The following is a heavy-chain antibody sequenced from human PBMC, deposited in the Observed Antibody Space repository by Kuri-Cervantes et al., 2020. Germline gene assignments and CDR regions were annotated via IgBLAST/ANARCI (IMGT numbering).Heavy chain of an antibody. D-gene: IGHD2-2*01. CDR2: INPSGGST. Sequence: ASVKVSCKASGYTFTSYYMHWVRQAPGQGFEWMGIINPSGGSTSYAQKFQGRVTMTRNTSISTAYMELSSLRSEDTAVYYCARVHQPYYYYMDVWGKGTTVTVSS. CDR3: ARVHQPYYYYMDV. J-gene: IGHJ6*03. V-gene: IGHV1-46*01. CDR1: GYTFTSYY.